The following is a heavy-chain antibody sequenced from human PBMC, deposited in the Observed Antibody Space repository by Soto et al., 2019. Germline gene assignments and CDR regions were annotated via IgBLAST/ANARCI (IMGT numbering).Heavy chain of an antibody. CDR1: VFTFSSYS. CDR2: ISSSSSYI. D-gene: IGHD3-3*01. CDR3: ANNDFWSQSYYYYYGMDV. V-gene: IGHV3-21*01. Sequence: GGSLRLSCSASVFTFSSYSMHWFRQATRKRLDWVSSISSSSSYIYYADSVKGRFTISRDNAKNSLYLQMNSLRAEDTAVYYCANNDFWSQSYYYYYGMDVWGQGTTVTVSS. J-gene: IGHJ6*02.